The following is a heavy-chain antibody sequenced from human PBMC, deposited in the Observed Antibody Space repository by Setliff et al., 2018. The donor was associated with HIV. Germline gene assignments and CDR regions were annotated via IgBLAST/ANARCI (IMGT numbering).Heavy chain of an antibody. Sequence: SETLSLTCSVSGGSIGLGGHYWGWIRQRPGKGLEWIGYFYYDGSEFYTPSLKSRVSISRDTSKNQFSLRLTSVTAADTAVYYCARATSPRPMVRGGWFDSWGQGTLVTVSS. J-gene: IGHJ5*01. CDR1: GGSIGLGGHY. CDR3: ARATSPRPMVRGGWFDS. D-gene: IGHD3-10*01. V-gene: IGHV4-31*02. CDR2: FYYDGSE.